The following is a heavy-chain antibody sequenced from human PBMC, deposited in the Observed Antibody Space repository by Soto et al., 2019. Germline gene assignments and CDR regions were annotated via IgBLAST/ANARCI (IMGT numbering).Heavy chain of an antibody. Sequence: QVQLQESGPGLVKPSQTLSLTCSVSGASTVSHYHWTWIRQPPGKGLEWMGYIFNSGTTFYNPSPRIRFSITRAPAGNIFPLELSSVTAAHTAVFDCALALGPTTGLDYWGQGTLV. V-gene: IGHV4-31*02. CDR3: ALALGPTTGLDY. CDR2: IFNSGTT. D-gene: IGHD6-19*01. CDR1: GASTVSHYH. J-gene: IGHJ4*02.